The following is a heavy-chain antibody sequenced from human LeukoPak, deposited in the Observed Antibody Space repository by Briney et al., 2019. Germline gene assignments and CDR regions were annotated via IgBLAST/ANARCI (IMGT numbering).Heavy chain of an antibody. Sequence: SETLSLTCAVYGXSFSGYYWSWIRQPPGKGLESIGEINHSGSTNYNPSLKSRVTISVDTSKNQFSLKLSSVTAADTAVYYCARGRKGAAGTSAKLDYWGQGTLVTVSS. CDR1: GXSFSGYY. J-gene: IGHJ4*02. D-gene: IGHD6-13*01. CDR3: ARGRKGAAGTSAKLDY. V-gene: IGHV4-34*01. CDR2: INHSGST.